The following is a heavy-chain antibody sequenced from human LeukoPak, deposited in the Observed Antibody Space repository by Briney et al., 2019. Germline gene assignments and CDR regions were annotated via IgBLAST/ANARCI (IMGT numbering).Heavy chain of an antibody. J-gene: IGHJ4*02. CDR2: IYPADSET. CDR1: GYSFTSYW. CDR3: ESGGWVGATVFDY. D-gene: IGHD1-26*01. V-gene: IGHV5-51*01. Sequence: GESLKISCKPSGYSFTSYWIGWVRQMPGKGLEWRGIIYPADSETRYSPSFQRQVTISVDKSISTAYLQWSSLKASDTGIYSCESGGWVGATVFDYWGQGTRVTVPS.